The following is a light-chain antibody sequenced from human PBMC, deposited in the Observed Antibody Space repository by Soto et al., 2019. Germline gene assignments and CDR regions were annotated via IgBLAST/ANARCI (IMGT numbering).Light chain of an antibody. CDR2: AES. J-gene: IGKJ5*01. V-gene: IGKV1-39*01. CDR1: QIISNN. CDR3: QKSFSTPIT. Sequence: DIHMTESASSLSASVGDIVTITCRASQIISNNLNWYHQKPGKAPKILISAESTLQGGVPSRFSGSGSGTEFNLTISNLQPEDFATYYCQKSFSTPITCGQGTRLEIK.